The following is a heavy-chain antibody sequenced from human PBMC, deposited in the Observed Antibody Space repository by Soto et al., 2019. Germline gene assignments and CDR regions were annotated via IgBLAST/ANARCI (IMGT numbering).Heavy chain of an antibody. CDR1: GGTFSSYA. Sequence: SVKVSCKASGGTFSSYAISWVRQAPGQGLEWMGGIIPIFGTANYAQKFQGRVTITADESTSTAYMELSSLRSEGTAVYYCAREASDGYNYDYWGQGTLVTVSS. CDR3: AREASDGYNYDY. J-gene: IGHJ4*02. D-gene: IGHD5-12*01. V-gene: IGHV1-69*13. CDR2: IIPIFGTA.